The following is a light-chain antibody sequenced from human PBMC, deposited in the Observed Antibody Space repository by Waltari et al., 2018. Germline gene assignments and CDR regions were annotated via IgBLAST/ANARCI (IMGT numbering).Light chain of an antibody. J-gene: IGKJ1*01. Sequence: EIVLTQSPGTLSLFPGERATLSCRASQGVGKYLAGYQQRPGQAPRLLLYHASIRATGIPDRFSGSGYGTDFSLTISRLEPEDFAVYYCQKYDFLPATFGQGTTVEIK. V-gene: IGKV3-20*01. CDR1: QGVGKY. CDR2: HAS. CDR3: QKYDFLPAT.